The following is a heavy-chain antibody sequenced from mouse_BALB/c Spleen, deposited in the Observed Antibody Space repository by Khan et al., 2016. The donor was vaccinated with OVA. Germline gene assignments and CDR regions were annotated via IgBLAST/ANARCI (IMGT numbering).Heavy chain of an antibody. CDR1: GYSITSDYA. J-gene: IGHJ2*01. CDR3: ARVYGGDFDY. V-gene: IGHV3-2*02. CDR2: ISYSGNT. Sequence: EVKLLESGPGLVKPSQSLSLTCTVTGYSITSDYAWNWLRQFPGNKLEWMGFISYSGNTKYNPSLKSRISVTRDTSKNQLFLQLNSVTTEDTATYYCARVYGGDFDYWGQGTTLTVSS. D-gene: IGHD2-10*02.